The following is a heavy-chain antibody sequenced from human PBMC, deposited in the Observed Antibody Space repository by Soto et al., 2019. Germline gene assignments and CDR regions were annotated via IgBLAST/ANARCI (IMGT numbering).Heavy chain of an antibody. CDR3: ARHVNRGAIFDY. CDR2: INYSGGT. CDR1: GGSISSYY. V-gene: IGHV4-59*08. J-gene: IGHJ4*02. D-gene: IGHD3-3*01. Sequence: QVQLQESGPGLVKPSETLSLTCTVSGGSISSYYWCWIRQPPGKGLEWIGYINYSGGTTYNPSLRSRVTISVDTSKNQLSLKLSAVTAADTAVYYCARHVNRGAIFDYWGQGTLVTVSS.